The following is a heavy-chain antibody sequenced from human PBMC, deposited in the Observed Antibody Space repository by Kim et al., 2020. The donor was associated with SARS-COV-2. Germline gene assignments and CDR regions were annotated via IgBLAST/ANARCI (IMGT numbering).Heavy chain of an antibody. CDR2: IKQDGSEK. Sequence: GGSLRLSCAASGFTFSSYWMSWVRQAPGKGLERVANIKQDGSEKYYVDSVKGRFTISRDNAKNSLYLQMNSLRAEDTAVYYCARDTMIEVGDWFDPWGQGTLVTVSS. D-gene: IGHD3-22*01. CDR1: GFTFSSYW. V-gene: IGHV3-7*01. J-gene: IGHJ5*02. CDR3: ARDTMIEVGDWFDP.